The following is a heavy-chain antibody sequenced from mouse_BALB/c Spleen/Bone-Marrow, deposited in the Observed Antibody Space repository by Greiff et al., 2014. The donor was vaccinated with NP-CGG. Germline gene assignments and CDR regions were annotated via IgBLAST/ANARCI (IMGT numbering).Heavy chain of an antibody. V-gene: IGHV1S81*02. CDR3: ARGTARAMMDF. Sequence: QVQLQQSGTELVKPGASVKLSCKASGYTFTSYWIHWVKQGPGQGLEWIGEIHPSNGRTNYSEKFKTKATLTVDKSSSTAHMQLSCLTSEDSAVYYCARGTARAMMDFWGQGTSVTVSS. CDR1: GYTFTSYW. D-gene: IGHD3-2*01. CDR2: IHPSNGRT. J-gene: IGHJ4*01.